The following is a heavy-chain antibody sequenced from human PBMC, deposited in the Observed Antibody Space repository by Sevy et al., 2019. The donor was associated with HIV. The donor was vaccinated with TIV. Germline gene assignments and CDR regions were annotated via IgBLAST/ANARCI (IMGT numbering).Heavy chain of an antibody. V-gene: IGHV3-74*01. CDR3: AKWNGGFDY. CDR1: GFKFKSFW. D-gene: IGHD1-20*01. CDR2: INGDASST. J-gene: IGHJ4*02. Sequence: GGSLRLSCATSGFKFKSFWMHWVRQAPGKGLVWVSRINGDASSTAYADSVKGRFTISRDNSNNTMYLQMNSLRAEDTAVYYCAKWNGGFDYWGQGTLVTVSS.